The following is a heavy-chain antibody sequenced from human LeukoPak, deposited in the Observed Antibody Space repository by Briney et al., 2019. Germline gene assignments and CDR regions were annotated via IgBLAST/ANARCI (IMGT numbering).Heavy chain of an antibody. CDR1: GGSISSYY. D-gene: IGHD2-15*01. J-gene: IGHJ5*02. CDR3: ARGRGGGGSSNNWFDP. CDR2: ICYSGTT. V-gene: IGHV4-59*12. Sequence: PSETLSLTCTVSGGSISSYYWSWIRQPPGKGLEWIGYICYSGTTNYNPSLKSRVTISVDTSKNQFSLNLISVTAADTAVYFCARGRGGGGSSNNWFDPWGQGTLVTVSS.